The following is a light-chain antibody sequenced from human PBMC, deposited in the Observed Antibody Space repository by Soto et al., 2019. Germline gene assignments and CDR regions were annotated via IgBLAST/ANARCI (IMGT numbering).Light chain of an antibody. Sequence: QSVPTQAPSASGTPGQRVTISCSGSSSHIGTNTVNWYQQLPGTAPKLLIYNDTPRHSGVPDRVSGSKSNTSASLAISGLQSDDEDDDYCASWDGSLKGGVFGGGTKLTVL. V-gene: IGLV1-44*01. J-gene: IGLJ2*01. CDR1: SSHIGTNT. CDR2: NDT. CDR3: ASWDGSLKGGV.